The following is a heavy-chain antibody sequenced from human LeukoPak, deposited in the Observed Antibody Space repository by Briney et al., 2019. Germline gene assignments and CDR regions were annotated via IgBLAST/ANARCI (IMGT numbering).Heavy chain of an antibody. CDR2: IYNSGST. CDR3: ARDRELGH. CDR1: GDSISIYY. V-gene: IGHV4-59*01. Sequence: SETLSLTCSVSGDSISIYYWSWIRQPPGKGLEWIGYIYNSGSTNYNPSLKSRVTISVDTSKNQFSLKLTSVTAADTAVYYCARDRELGHWGQGTLVTVSS. D-gene: IGHD3-10*01. J-gene: IGHJ4*02.